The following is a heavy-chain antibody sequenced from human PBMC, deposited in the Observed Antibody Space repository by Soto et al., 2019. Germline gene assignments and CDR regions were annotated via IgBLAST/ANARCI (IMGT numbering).Heavy chain of an antibody. D-gene: IGHD2-15*01. CDR3: ARDLEYCSNGSCNAKWGY. CDR1: GGSISGDDYF. Sequence: SETLSLTCTVSGGSISGDDYFWSWIRQPPGKGLEWIGFIYYSGTYYNPSLKSRATISTDTSKNHFSLKLSSVTAADTAVYYCARDLEYCSNGSCNAKWGYWGQGTLVTVSS. CDR2: IYYSGT. J-gene: IGHJ4*02. V-gene: IGHV4-30-4*01.